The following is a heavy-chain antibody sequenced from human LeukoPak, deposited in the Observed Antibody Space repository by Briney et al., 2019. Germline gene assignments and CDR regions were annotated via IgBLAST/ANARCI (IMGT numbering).Heavy chain of an antibody. J-gene: IGHJ6*03. D-gene: IGHD3-10*01. CDR1: GFTFDDYA. CDR2: ISWDGGST. CDR3: AKDGRPGAYYYYYYMDV. Sequence: PGGSLRLSCAASGFTFDDYAMHWVRQAPGKGLEWVSLISWDGGSTYYADSVKGRFTISRDNSKNSLYLQMNSLRAEDTALYYCAKDGRPGAYYYYYYMDVWGKGTTVTVSS. V-gene: IGHV3-43D*03.